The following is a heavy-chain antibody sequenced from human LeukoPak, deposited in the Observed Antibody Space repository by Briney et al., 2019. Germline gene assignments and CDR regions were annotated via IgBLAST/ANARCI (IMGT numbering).Heavy chain of an antibody. V-gene: IGHV4-59*01. CDR1: GGSFSSYY. CDR2: IHYSGST. D-gene: IGHD6-13*01. J-gene: IGHJ4*02. CDR3: ARGGNSWYADY. Sequence: SETLSLTCAVYGGSFSSYYWSWLRQPPEKGLEWIGYIHYSGSTSYNPSLKSRVTMSVDTSKNHFSLTVTSVTAADTAVYYCARGGNSWYADYWGPGTLVTVSS.